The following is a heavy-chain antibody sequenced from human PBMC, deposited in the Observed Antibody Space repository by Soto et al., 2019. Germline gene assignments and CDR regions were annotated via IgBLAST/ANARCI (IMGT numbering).Heavy chain of an antibody. CDR2: ASGHTDNT. CDR3: AKGELGATDY. Sequence: QIQLVQSGAEVKKPGASVTVSCKASGYTFTGYGISWVRQAPGQGLEWMGWASGHTDNTNYAPKLQDRVTMTTDTSTNTAYMELRSLRFDDTAVYYCAKGELGATDYGGQGTLVIVSS. D-gene: IGHD1-26*01. J-gene: IGHJ4*02. CDR1: GYTFTGYG. V-gene: IGHV1-18*01.